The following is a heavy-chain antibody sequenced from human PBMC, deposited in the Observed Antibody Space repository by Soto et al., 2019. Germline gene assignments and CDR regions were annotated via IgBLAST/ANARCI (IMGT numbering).Heavy chain of an antibody. CDR2: ISSSSSTI. CDR3: ARDRGYSYGHYYYGMDV. J-gene: IGHJ6*02. V-gene: IGHV3-48*02. Sequence: EVQLVESGGGLVQPGGSLRLSCAASGFTFSSYSMNWVRQAPGKGLEWVSYISSSSSTIYYADSVKGRFTISRDNAKNSLYLQMNSLRDEYTAVYYCARDRGYSYGHYYYGMDVWGQGTTVTVSS. D-gene: IGHD5-18*01. CDR1: GFTFSSYS.